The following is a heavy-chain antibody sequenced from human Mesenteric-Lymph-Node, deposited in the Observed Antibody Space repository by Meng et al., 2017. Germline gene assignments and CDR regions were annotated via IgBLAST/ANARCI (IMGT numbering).Heavy chain of an antibody. CDR3: AKDLKTTGYSSSWYRGAFDI. V-gene: IGHV3-23*01. J-gene: IGHJ3*02. CDR1: GFTFSSYA. CDR2: ISGSGGST. D-gene: IGHD6-13*01. Sequence: GESLKISCAASGFTFSSYAMSWVRQAPGKRLEWVSAISGSGGSTYYADSVKGRFTISRDNSKNTLYLQMNSLRAEDTAVYYCAKDLKTTGYSSSWYRGAFDIWGQGTMVTVSS.